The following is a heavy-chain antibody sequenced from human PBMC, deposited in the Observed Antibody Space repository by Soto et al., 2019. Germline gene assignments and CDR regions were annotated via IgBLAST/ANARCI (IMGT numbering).Heavy chain of an antibody. D-gene: IGHD2-15*01. J-gene: IGHJ6*02. V-gene: IGHV4-61*01. CDR3: ARGSRYCSGGSCYSRYYYYYGMDV. CDR1: GGSVSSGSYY. CDR2: IYYSGST. Sequence: SETLSLTCTVSGGSVSSGSYYWSWIRQPPGRGLEWIGYIYYSGSTNYNPSLKSRVTIPVDTSKNQFSLKLSSVTAADTAVYYCARGSRYCSGGSCYSRYYYYYGMDVWGQGTTVTVSS.